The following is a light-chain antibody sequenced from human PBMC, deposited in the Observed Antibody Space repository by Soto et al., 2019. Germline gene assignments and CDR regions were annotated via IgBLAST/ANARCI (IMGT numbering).Light chain of an antibody. CDR2: DVS. Sequence: QSVLTQPASVSGSPGQSITISCTGTSSDVGGYNYVSWYQQHPGKAPKLMIYDVSNQPSGVSNRFSGSKSGNTASLTISGLQAEDEADYYCSSYTSSSTPCVFGTGTKLTVL. CDR3: SSYTSSSTPCV. J-gene: IGLJ1*01. CDR1: SSDVGGYNY. V-gene: IGLV2-14*01.